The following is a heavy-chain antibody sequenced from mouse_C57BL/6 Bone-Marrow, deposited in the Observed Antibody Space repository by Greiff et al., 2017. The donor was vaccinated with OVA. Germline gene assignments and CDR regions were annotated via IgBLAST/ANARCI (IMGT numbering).Heavy chain of an antibody. CDR1: GFTFSSYG. V-gene: IGHV5-6*02. CDR2: ISSGGSYT. J-gene: IGHJ3*01. CDR3: ARHHYGAWFAY. Sequence: EVKLVESGGDLVKPGGSLKLSCAASGFTFSSYGVSWVRQTPDKRLEWVATISSGGSYTYYPDSVKGRFTISRDNAKNTLYLQMSSLKAEDTAMYYCARHHYGAWFAYWGQGTLVTVSA. D-gene: IGHD1-1*01.